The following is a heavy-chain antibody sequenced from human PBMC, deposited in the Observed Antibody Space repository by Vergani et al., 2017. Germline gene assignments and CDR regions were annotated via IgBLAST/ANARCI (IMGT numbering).Heavy chain of an antibody. V-gene: IGHV3-23*01. CDR2: ISGSGDST. J-gene: IGHJ4*02. CDR1: GFTFSNYA. D-gene: IGHD2-2*02. CDR3: PKGCGSSDCFTSDY. Sequence: EVQLLESGGGLVKPGGSLRLSCAASGFTFSNYAMSWVRQAPGKGLEWVSSISGSGDSTYYTDSVKGRFTISRDNSKNMLYLQMNSLRAEDTDVYYCPKGCGSSDCFTSDYWGQGTLVTVSS.